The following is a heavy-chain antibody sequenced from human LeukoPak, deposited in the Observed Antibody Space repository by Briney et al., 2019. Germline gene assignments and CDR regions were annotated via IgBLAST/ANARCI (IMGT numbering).Heavy chain of an antibody. D-gene: IGHD1-14*01. V-gene: IGHV3-7*05. CDR1: GLTHNRYR. CDR2: LNEDGSQK. CDR3: ARNVY. Sequence: GGPVRLLCAASGLTHNRYRMRWVRQAPGIVLEWVANLNEDGSQKYCVDSVKGRFTISRDNAKNSLYLQMNSLRAEDTALYYCARNVYWGQGTMVTVSS. J-gene: IGHJ3*01.